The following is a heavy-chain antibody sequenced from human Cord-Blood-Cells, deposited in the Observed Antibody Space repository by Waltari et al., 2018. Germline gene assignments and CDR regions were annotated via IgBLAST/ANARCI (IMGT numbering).Heavy chain of an antibody. V-gene: IGHV4-38-2*01. J-gene: IGHJ4*02. CDR2: IYHSGST. D-gene: IGHD1-26*01. Sequence: QVQLQESGPGLVKPSETLSLTCAVSGYSISSGYYWGWIRQPPGKGLEGIGSIYHSGSTYYNPSLKSRVTIAVDTSKNQFSLKLSSVTAADTAVYYCARRRELLGFDYWGQGTLVTVSS. CDR3: ARRRELLGFDY. CDR1: GYSISSGYY.